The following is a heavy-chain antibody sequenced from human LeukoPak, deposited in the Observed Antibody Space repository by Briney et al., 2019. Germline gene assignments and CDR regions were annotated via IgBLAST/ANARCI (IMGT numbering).Heavy chain of an antibody. CDR3: ARRGFYFDY. CDR2: IYYSGST. CDR1: GASFNEYY. V-gene: IGHV4-39*01. J-gene: IGHJ4*02. Sequence: SKTLSLTCAVYGASFNEYYWGWIRQPPGKGLEWIGSIYYSGSTYYNPSLKSRVTISVDTSKNQFSLKLSSVTAADTAVYYCARRGFYFDYWGQGTLVTVSS.